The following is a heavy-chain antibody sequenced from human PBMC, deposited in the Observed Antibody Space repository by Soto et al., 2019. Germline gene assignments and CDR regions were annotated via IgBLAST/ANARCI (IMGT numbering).Heavy chain of an antibody. V-gene: IGHV1-2*04. CDR1: GYTFTGYY. Sequence: ASVKVSCKASGYTFTGYYMHWVRQAPGQGLEWMGWINPNSGGTNYAQKFRGWVTMTRDTSISTAYMELSRLRSDDTAVYYCARGRMITFGGVIVEAAFDIWGQGTMVTVSS. CDR3: ARGRMITFGGVIVEAAFDI. J-gene: IGHJ3*02. D-gene: IGHD3-16*02. CDR2: INPNSGGT.